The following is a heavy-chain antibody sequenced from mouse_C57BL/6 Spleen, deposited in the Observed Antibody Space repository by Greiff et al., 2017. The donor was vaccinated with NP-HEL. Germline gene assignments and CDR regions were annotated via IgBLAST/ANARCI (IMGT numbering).Heavy chain of an antibody. CDR2: IDPSESYT. V-gene: IGHV1-50*01. CDR1: GYTFTSYW. D-gene: IGHD2-3*01. Sequence: QVQLQQPGAELVKPGASVKLSCKASGYTFTSYWMQWVKQRPGQGLEWIGEIDPSESYTNYNQKFKGKATLTVDTSSSTAYMQLSSLTSEDSAVYYCARRGGGWFMDYWGQGTSVTVSS. CDR3: ARRGGGWFMDY. J-gene: IGHJ4*01.